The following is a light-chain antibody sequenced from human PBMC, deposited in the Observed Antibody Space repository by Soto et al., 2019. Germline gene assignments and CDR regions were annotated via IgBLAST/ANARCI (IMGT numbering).Light chain of an antibody. CDR1: QSVSSSY. V-gene: IGKV3-20*01. J-gene: IGKJ5*01. CDR2: GAS. Sequence: EIVLTQSPGTLSFSPGERATLSCRASQSVSSSYLAWYQQKPGQAPRLLIYGASSRATGIPDRFSGSGSGTEFTLTISSLQPDDFATYYCQQYNSYLITFGQGTRLEIK. CDR3: QQYNSYLIT.